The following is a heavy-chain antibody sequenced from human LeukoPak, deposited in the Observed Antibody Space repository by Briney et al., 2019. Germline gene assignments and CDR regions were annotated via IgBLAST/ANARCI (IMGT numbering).Heavy chain of an antibody. Sequence: GGSLRLSCAASGFTFINYGMYWIRQAPGKGLEWVATVWYDGNNKYYADSVQGRFTISRDNSKNTLYLQMNSLRAEDTAVYYCAKMGVVAARPGTFDYWGQGTLVTVSS. D-gene: IGHD6-6*01. CDR1: GFTFINYG. J-gene: IGHJ4*02. V-gene: IGHV3-33*06. CDR2: VWYDGNNK. CDR3: AKMGVVAARPGTFDY.